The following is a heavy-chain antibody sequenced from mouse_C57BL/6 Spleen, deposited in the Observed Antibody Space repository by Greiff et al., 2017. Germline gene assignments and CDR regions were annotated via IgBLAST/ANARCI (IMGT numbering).Heavy chain of an antibody. CDR3: ARWGTGPRGWYFDV. V-gene: IGHV1-81*01. J-gene: IGHJ1*03. CDR1: GYTFTSYG. CDR2: IYPRSGNT. D-gene: IGHD3-3*01. Sequence: VQLQESGAELARPGASVKLSCKASGYTFTSYGISWVKQRTGQGLEWIGEIYPRSGNTYYNEKFKGKATLTADKSSSTAYMELRSLTSVDSAVYFCARWGTGPRGWYFDVWGTGTTVTVSS.